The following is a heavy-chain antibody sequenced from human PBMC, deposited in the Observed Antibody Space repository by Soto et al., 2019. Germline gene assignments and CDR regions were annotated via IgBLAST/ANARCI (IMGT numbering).Heavy chain of an antibody. Sequence: GESLKVSCQGSGYSFTSYWIGWVRQMPGKGLEWMGIIYPGDSDTRYSPSFQGQVTISADKSISTAYLQWSSLKASDTAMYYCARQPAATTYYYYGMDVWGQGTTVTVSS. J-gene: IGHJ6*02. CDR2: IYPGDSDT. CDR1: GYSFTSYW. CDR3: ARQPAATTYYYYGMDV. D-gene: IGHD6-25*01. V-gene: IGHV5-51*01.